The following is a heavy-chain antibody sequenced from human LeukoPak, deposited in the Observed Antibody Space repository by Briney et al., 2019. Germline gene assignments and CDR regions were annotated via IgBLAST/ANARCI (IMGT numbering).Heavy chain of an antibody. CDR2: ISWNSGSI. CDR3: ARGRDDYGDFDY. CDR1: GFTFDDHA. Sequence: PGRSLRLSCTASGFTFDDHAMHWVRQVPGKGLEWVSGISWNSGSIGYADSVKGRFTISRDKAKNSLYLQMSSLRAEDTAVYYCARGRDDYGDFDYWGQGTLVTVSS. V-gene: IGHV3-9*01. J-gene: IGHJ4*02. D-gene: IGHD4-17*01.